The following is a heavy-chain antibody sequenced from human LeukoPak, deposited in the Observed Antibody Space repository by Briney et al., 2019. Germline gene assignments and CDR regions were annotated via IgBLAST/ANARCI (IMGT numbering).Heavy chain of an antibody. Sequence: GGSLRLSCAASGFTFSSYSMNWVRQAPGKGLEWVSSISSSSYIYYADSVKGRFTISRDNAKNSLYLQMNSLRAEDTAVYYCARDWRNIVVVVAAPGAFDIWGQGTMVTVSS. J-gene: IGHJ3*02. D-gene: IGHD2-15*01. CDR2: ISSSSYI. CDR1: GFTFSSYS. V-gene: IGHV3-21*01. CDR3: ARDWRNIVVVVAAPGAFDI.